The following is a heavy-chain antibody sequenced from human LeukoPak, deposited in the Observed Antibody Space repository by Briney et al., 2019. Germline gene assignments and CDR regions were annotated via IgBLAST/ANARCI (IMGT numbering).Heavy chain of an antibody. D-gene: IGHD6-13*01. CDR2: ISPDGSTT. V-gene: IGHV3-74*03. Sequence: GGSLRLSCAASGFTFSRYWMHWVRQAPGKGLMWVSRISPDGSTTLYADSVRGRFTISRDNAKNTLYLQMNSLRAEDTAVYYCARDADIAAAGSWFDPWGQGTLVTVSS. CDR3: ARDADIAAAGSWFDP. J-gene: IGHJ5*02. CDR1: GFTFSRYW.